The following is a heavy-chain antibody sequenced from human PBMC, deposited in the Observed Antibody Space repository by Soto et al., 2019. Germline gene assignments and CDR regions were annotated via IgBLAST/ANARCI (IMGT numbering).Heavy chain of an antibody. V-gene: IGHV4-59*01. Sequence: PSETLSLTCTVSGGSISSYYWSWIRQPPGKGLEWIGYIYYSGSTNYNPSLKSRVTISVDTSKNQFSLELSSVTAADTAVYYCAREGFHDFWSGYRNWFDPWGQGTLVTVSS. CDR2: IYYSGST. J-gene: IGHJ5*02. CDR3: AREGFHDFWSGYRNWFDP. D-gene: IGHD3-3*01. CDR1: GGSISSYY.